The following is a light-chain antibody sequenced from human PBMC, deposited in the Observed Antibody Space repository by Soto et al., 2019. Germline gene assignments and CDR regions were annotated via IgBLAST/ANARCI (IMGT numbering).Light chain of an antibody. CDR1: SSDVGGYNY. CDR2: DVT. CDR3: CSYAGSYSYV. Sequence: QSALTQPRSVSGSPGQSVTISCTGTSSDVGGYNYVSWYQQHPDKAPRVIIYDVTKRPSGVPDRLSGSKSGNTAALTISGLQAEDEADYYCCSYAGSYSYVFGSGTKVTVL. V-gene: IGLV2-11*01. J-gene: IGLJ1*01.